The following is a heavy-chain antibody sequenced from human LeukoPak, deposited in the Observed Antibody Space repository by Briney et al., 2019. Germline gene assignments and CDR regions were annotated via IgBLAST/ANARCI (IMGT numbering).Heavy chain of an antibody. CDR2: IYLNGST. V-gene: IGHV4-59*08. Sequence: SETLSLTRTVSGGSISSYYRGWIRQAPGEGLGWIWFIYLNGSTNYNPSLKSRVTISVDTSKNQFSLKLSSVTAADTAVYYCAKIEPRITIFGVVIISAFDIWGQGTMVTVSS. J-gene: IGHJ3*02. CDR1: GGSISSYY. D-gene: IGHD3-3*01. CDR3: AKIEPRITIFGVVIISAFDI.